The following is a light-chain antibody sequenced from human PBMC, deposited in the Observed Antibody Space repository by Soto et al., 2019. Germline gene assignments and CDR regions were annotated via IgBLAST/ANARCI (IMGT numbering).Light chain of an antibody. CDR1: QSVSSH. J-gene: IGKJ4*01. CDR3: QQYNNWPLA. CDR2: AAS. V-gene: IGKV3-15*01. Sequence: ERVMTQSPATLSVSPGERATLSCRASQSVSSHLVWYQQKPGQAPRLLIYAASARATGIPARFSGSGSGTEFTLTISSLQSEDFAIYYCQQYNNWPLAFGGGTKVEIK.